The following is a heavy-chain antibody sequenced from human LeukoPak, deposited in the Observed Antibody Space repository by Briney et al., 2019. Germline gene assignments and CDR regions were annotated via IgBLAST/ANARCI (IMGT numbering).Heavy chain of an antibody. CDR3: ARDQSRHIVGGTDAFDI. CDR1: GFTFSSYS. V-gene: IGHV3-48*04. CDR2: IISRSSTI. Sequence: PGGSLRLSCAACGFTFSSYSMSGVGQAPGRGRDGVSYIISRSSTIKYADSVKGRFTVSRDNAKNSLYLQMTGLRAEDTAVYYCARDQSRHIVGGTDAFDIWGQGTMVTVSS. D-gene: IGHD1-26*01. J-gene: IGHJ3*02.